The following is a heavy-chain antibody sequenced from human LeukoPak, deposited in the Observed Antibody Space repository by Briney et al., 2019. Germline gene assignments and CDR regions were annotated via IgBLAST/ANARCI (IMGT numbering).Heavy chain of an antibody. Sequence: ASVNVSCKASGYSFIDYFIHWVRQALGQGLEWMGWINPNSGGTNYAQKFQGRVTMTRDTSISTAYMELSRLRSDDTAVYYCARGAERGMDWFDPWGQGTLVTVSS. CDR3: ARGAERGMDWFDP. V-gene: IGHV1-2*02. CDR2: INPNSGGT. J-gene: IGHJ5*02. D-gene: IGHD3-16*01. CDR1: GYSFIDYF.